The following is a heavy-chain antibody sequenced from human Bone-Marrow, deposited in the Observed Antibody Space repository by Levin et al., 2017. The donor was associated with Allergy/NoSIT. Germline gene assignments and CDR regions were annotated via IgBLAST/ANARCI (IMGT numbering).Heavy chain of an antibody. J-gene: IGHJ4*02. D-gene: IGHD6-19*01. CDR2: IIWDASTP. CDR1: GVTFNDYT. V-gene: IGHV3-43*01. Sequence: GESLKISCAASGVTFNDYTMPWVRQAPQRGLEWVSLIIWDASTPYYADSVRGRFTISRDNSKNALYLQMNSLTTEDTALDYCAKDLSPRIAVTGNIEYWGQGTLVTVSS. CDR3: AKDLSPRIAVTGNIEY.